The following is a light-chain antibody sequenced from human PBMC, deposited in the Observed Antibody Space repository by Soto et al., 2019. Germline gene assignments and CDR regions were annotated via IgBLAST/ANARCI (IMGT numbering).Light chain of an antibody. J-gene: IGLJ1*01. CDR3: QSYDSSLGPYL. V-gene: IGLV1-40*01. CDR1: SSNVGAGYD. CDR2: PNT. Sequence: QSVLTQPPSVSGAPGQRVNISCTGSSSNVGAGYDVHWYQHLPGGAPKLLIFPNTNRPSGVPDRFSASRSGTSASLAIAGLQAEDEADYYCQSYDSSLGPYLFGHGTKVTVL.